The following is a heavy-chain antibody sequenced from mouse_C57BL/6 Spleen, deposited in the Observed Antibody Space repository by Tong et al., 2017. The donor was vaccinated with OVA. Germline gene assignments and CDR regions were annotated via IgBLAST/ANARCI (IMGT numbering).Heavy chain of an antibody. D-gene: IGHD2-1*01. CDR1: GYTFTSYW. CDR2: IAPGSGST. V-gene: IGHV1S41*01. J-gene: IGHJ2*01. CDR3: ARDGYGNYDYFDY. Sequence: DLVKPGASVKLSCKASGYTFTSYWINWIKQRPGQGLEWIGRIAPGSGSTYYNEMFKGKATLTVDTSSSTAYIQLSSLSSEDSAVYFCARDGYGNYDYFDYWGQGTTLTVSS.